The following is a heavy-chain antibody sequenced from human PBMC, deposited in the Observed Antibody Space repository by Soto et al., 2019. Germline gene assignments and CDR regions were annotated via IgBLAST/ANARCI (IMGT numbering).Heavy chain of an antibody. J-gene: IGHJ4*02. CDR2: INSDGSST. CDR3: ARFDYDYIWGSYRPFDY. D-gene: IGHD3-16*02. CDR1: GFTFSSYW. V-gene: IGHV3-74*01. Sequence: GGSLRLSCAASGFTFSSYWMHWVRQAPGKGLVWVSRINSDGSSTSYADSVKGRLTISRDNAKNTLYLQMNSLRAEDTAGYYCARFDYDYIWGSYRPFDYWGQGTLVTVSS.